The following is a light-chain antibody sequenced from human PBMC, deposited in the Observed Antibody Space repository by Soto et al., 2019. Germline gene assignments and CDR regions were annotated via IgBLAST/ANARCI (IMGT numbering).Light chain of an antibody. CDR2: EVR. CDR1: SSDVGGYNY. J-gene: IGLJ2*01. Sequence: QSALTQPASVSGSPGQSITISCTGNSSDVGGYNYVSWYQQYPGKVPKVVMYEVRNRTSGVSNRFTGYKSGNTACTTICGQEAVYEADYYCTSYTNTDTLVVFAGGTKVTVL. CDR3: TSYTNTDTLVV. V-gene: IGLV2-14*01.